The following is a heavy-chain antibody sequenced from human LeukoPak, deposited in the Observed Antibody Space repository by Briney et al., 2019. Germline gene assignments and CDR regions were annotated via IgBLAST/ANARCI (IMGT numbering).Heavy chain of an antibody. J-gene: IGHJ4*02. V-gene: IGHV3-23*01. CDR2: ISGSGGST. Sequence: GGSLRLSCAASGFTFSSYAMSWVRQAPGKGLEWVSAISGSGGSTYYADSVKGRFTISRDNSKNTLYLQMNSLRAEDTAVYYCAKDLRRYSYGYKGVQFDYWGQGTLVTVSS. CDR1: GFTFSSYA. D-gene: IGHD5-18*01. CDR3: AKDLRRYSYGYKGVQFDY.